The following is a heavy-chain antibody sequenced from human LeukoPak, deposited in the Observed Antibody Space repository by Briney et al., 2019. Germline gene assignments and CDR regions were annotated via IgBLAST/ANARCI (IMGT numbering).Heavy chain of an antibody. J-gene: IGHJ4*02. D-gene: IGHD1-1*01. V-gene: IGHV4-59*08. Sequence: SETLSLTCTVSRGSNRSYCGSWIRQPPGKRLEWIGRIYDSGSTNYNPSLKSRVTISVDTSKNQFSLNLSSVTAADTAVYYCARRISNYYFDSWGQGTLVTVSS. CDR3: ARRISNYYFDS. CDR1: RGSNRSYC. CDR2: IYDSGST.